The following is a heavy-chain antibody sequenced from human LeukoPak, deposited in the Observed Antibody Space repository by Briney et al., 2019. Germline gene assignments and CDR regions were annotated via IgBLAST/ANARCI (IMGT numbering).Heavy chain of an antibody. CDR2: ISHSSSYI. Sequence: GGSLRLSCAASGFTFTSYGMTWVRQAPGKGLEWVSSISHSSSYIYYADSVKGRFTISRDNAKNSLSLQMNSLRAEDTAVYYCARVVPAVTNWFDPWGQGTLVTVSS. D-gene: IGHD2-2*01. V-gene: IGHV3-21*01. J-gene: IGHJ5*02. CDR1: GFTFTSYG. CDR3: ARVVPAVTNWFDP.